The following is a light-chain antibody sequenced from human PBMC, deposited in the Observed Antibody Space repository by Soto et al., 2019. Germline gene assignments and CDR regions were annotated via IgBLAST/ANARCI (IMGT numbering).Light chain of an antibody. V-gene: IGKV3D-11*02. J-gene: IGKJ5*01. CDR1: QNVGNN. CDR3: QQRSDWPIT. CDR2: DAS. Sequence: IVMTQSPATLSVSPWERATLSCRASQNVGNNLVWYQQKPGQAPRLLIYDASNRAKGIPARFSGSGPGTDFTLTISSLEPEDFAVYYCQQRSDWPITFGQGTRLEIK.